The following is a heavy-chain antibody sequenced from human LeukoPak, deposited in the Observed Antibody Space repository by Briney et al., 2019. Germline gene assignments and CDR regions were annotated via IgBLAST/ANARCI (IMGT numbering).Heavy chain of an antibody. J-gene: IGHJ3*02. CDR1: GYTFTSYG. Sequence: ASVKVSCKASGYTFTSYGISWVRQAPGQGLEWMGWISAYNGNTNYAQKLQGRVTMTTDTSTSTAYMELRSLRSDDTAVYYCARTLSGVGDPAFDIWGQGTMVTVSS. CDR3: ARTLSGVGDPAFDI. CDR2: ISAYNGNT. V-gene: IGHV1-18*01. D-gene: IGHD2-21*02.